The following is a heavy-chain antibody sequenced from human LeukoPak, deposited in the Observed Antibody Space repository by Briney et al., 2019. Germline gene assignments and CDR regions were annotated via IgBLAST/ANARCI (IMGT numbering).Heavy chain of an antibody. D-gene: IGHD3-22*01. CDR1: GLTFSSYA. CDR3: ARDPSTYYNDSSGYYEYNWFDP. J-gene: IGHJ5*02. V-gene: IGHV1-69*05. CDR2: IIPIFGTA. Sequence: SVKFSCNASGLTFSSYAISWVRQAPGQGLEWMGRIIPIFGTANYAQKLQGRVTITTDESTSSAYLELSSLRSEDTAVYYCARDPSTYYNDSSGYYEYNWFDPWGQGTLVTVSS.